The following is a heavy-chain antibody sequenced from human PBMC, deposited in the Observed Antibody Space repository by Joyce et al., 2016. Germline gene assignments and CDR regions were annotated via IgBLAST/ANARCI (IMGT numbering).Heavy chain of an antibody. CDR3: SSSGYCSRSSCFN. CDR1: GFTLSSFE. Sequence: EVQLVESGGSLVQPGGSLRLSCAASGFTLSSFEMNWVRQAAGKGLVWVYGIRSRGTCGTTYYADWVKCRITISRDNAKNSLYLQMNSLRGEDTAVYYCSSSGYCSRSSCFNWGQGTLVTVSS. V-gene: IGHV3-48*03. CDR2: IRSRGTCGTT. D-gene: IGHD2-2*01. J-gene: IGHJ4*02.